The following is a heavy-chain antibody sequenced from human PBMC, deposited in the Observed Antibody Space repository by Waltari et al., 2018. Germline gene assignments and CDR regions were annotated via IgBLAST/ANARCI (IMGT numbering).Heavy chain of an antibody. V-gene: IGHV3-7*01. CDR2: IKQDGSEK. J-gene: IGHJ6*02. CDR3: ARDPRAVASPYYYGMDV. CDR1: GSTFSSYW. D-gene: IGHD6-19*01. Sequence: EVQLVESGGGLVQPGGSLRLSCAASGSTFSSYWMSWVRQAPGKGLEWVANIKQDGSEKYYVDSVKGRFTISRDNAKNSLYLQMNSLRAEDTAVYYCARDPRAVASPYYYGMDVWGQGTTVTVSS.